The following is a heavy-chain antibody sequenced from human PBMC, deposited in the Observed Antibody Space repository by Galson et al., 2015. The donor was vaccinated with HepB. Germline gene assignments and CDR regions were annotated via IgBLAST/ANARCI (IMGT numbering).Heavy chain of an antibody. D-gene: IGHD6-13*01. J-gene: IGHJ6*02. V-gene: IGHV3-30*03. CDR2: ISYDGSNK. CDR1: GFPFSSYG. Sequence: SLRLSCAASGFPFSSYGMHWVRQAPGKGLEWVAVISYDGSNKYYADSVKGRFTISRDNSKNTLYLQMNSLRAEDTAVYYCARSLYSSSWYRNYYYYYGMDVWGQGATVTVSS. CDR3: ARSLYSSSWYRNYYYYYGMDV.